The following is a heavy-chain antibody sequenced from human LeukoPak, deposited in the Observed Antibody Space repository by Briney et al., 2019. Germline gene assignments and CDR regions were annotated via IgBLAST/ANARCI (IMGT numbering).Heavy chain of an antibody. Sequence: SETLSLTCSVSGGSIISSIYYWAWIRQPPGQGPEWIGSIYFSGSTYYTPSLKSRITISVDTSKSQFSLKLTSVTSADTAMYYCPRLSFTSASCSHAGSYFYCLDVWGQGTTVTVSS. CDR2: IYFSGST. CDR1: GGSIISSIYY. J-gene: IGHJ6*02. V-gene: IGHV4-39*01. D-gene: IGHD3-10*01. CDR3: PRLSFTSASCSHAGSYFYCLDV.